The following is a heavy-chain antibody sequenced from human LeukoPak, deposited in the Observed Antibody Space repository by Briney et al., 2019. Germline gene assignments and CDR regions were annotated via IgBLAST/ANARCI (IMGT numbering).Heavy chain of an antibody. D-gene: IGHD5-12*01. CDR1: GFTLSSYW. J-gene: IGHJ4*02. CDR2: INSDGSST. V-gene: IGHV3-74*01. Sequence: GGSLRPSCAASGFTLSSYWMHWVRQASGKGLVWVSHINSDGSSTSYADSVKGRFTISRDNAKNTLYLQMNSLRAEDTAEYYCARSGTNSRGYPSSVDYWGQGTLVTVSS. CDR3: ARSGTNSRGYPSSVDY.